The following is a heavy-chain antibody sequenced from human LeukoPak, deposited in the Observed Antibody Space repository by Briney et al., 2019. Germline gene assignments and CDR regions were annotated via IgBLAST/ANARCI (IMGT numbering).Heavy chain of an antibody. D-gene: IGHD3/OR15-3a*01. CDR3: ARVMLFGVVIDYFDY. V-gene: IGHV1-2*02. CDR2: INPNSGGT. Sequence: ASVKVSCKASGYTFTGYYVHWVRQAPGQGLEWMGWINPNSGGTNYAQKFQGRVTMTRDTSISTAYMELSRLRSDDTAVYYCARVMLFGVVIDYFDYWGQGTLVTVSS. CDR1: GYTFTGYY. J-gene: IGHJ4*02.